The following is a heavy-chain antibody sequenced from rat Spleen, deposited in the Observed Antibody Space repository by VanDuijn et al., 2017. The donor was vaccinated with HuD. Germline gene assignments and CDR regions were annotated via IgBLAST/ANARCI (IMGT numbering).Heavy chain of an antibody. D-gene: IGHD1-7*01. CDR1: GFTFSAYK. CDR2: ISTGGGNT. Sequence: EVQLVESGGGLVQPGRSLKLSCAASGFTFSAYKMAWVRQAPTKGLEWVASISTGGGNTYYRDSVKGRFTISRDKAKSTLYLQMDSLRSEDTATYYCARALEVWDVMDAWGQGASVTVSS. CDR3: ARALEVWDVMDA. J-gene: IGHJ4*01. V-gene: IGHV5-25*01.